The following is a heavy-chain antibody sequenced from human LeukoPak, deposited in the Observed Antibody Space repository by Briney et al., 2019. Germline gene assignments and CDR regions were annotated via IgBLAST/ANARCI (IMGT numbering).Heavy chain of an antibody. D-gene: IGHD6-25*01. V-gene: IGHV3-30*18. CDR2: ISYVGDDQ. J-gene: IGHJ6*02. CDR3: AKDRSSGPHYYYGMDV. Sequence: GRSLRLSCAASGFTFSSYGIHWVRQAPGKGLEWVAVISYVGDDQFYAESVKGRFTISRDNSEKTVFLQMSSLRGEDTAVYYCAKDRSSGPHYYYGMDVWGQGTTVIVSS. CDR1: GFTFSSYG.